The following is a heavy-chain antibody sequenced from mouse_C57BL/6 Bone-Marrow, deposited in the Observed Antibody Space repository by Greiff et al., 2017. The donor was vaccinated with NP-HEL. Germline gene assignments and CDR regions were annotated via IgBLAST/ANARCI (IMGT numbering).Heavy chain of an antibody. Sequence: EVKLVESGGGLVKPGGSLKLSCAASGFTFSSYTMSWVRQTPEKRLEWVATISGGGGNTYYPDSVKGRFTISRDNAKNTLYLQMSSLRSEDTALYYCARDPRTTVVAPGFAYWGQGTLVTVSA. V-gene: IGHV5-9*01. CDR3: ARDPRTTVVAPGFAY. CDR1: GFTFSSYT. CDR2: ISGGGGNT. D-gene: IGHD1-1*01. J-gene: IGHJ3*01.